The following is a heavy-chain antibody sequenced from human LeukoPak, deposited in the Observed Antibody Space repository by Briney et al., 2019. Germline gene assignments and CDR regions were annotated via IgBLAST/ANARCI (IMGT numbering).Heavy chain of an antibody. D-gene: IGHD3-10*01. CDR3: ARVEGSASMVRGVIRYFDY. Sequence: RASVKVSCKASGYTFTSYGISWVRQAPGQGLEWMGWISAYNGNTIYAQKLQGRVTMTTDTSTSTAYMELRSLRSDDTAVYYCARVEGSASMVRGVIRYFDYWGQGTLVTVSS. CDR1: GYTFTSYG. CDR2: ISAYNGNT. J-gene: IGHJ4*02. V-gene: IGHV1-18*01.